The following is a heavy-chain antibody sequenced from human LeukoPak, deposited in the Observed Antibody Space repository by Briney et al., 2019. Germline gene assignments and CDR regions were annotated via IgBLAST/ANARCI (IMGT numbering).Heavy chain of an antibody. J-gene: IGHJ4*02. D-gene: IGHD3-10*01. Sequence: PGGSLRLSCADSRFTFSNYWMNWVRQAPGKGLEWVTFIQYDGSKKYYADSVKGRFTISRDNSKNTLYLEMNSLRAEDTAVYYCAKDIGSYYDYWGQGILVAVSS. V-gene: IGHV3-30*02. CDR3: AKDIGSYYDY. CDR1: RFTFSNYW. CDR2: IQYDGSKK.